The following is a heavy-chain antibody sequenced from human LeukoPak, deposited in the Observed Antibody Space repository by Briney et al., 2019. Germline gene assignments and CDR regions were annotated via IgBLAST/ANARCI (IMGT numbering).Heavy chain of an antibody. CDR2: IAVTGGT. Sequence: PGGSLRLSCGASGFTLSNYAMSWVRQGPGKGLEWVSAIAVTGGTYHAESVRGRFTISRGSSKNTLYLQMSSLRVEDAGVYYCAKAPVTTCSGTFCYPFDYWGQGTLVAVSS. CDR1: GFTLSNYA. J-gene: IGHJ4*02. CDR3: AKAPVTTCSGTFCYPFDY. D-gene: IGHD2-15*01. V-gene: IGHV3-23*01.